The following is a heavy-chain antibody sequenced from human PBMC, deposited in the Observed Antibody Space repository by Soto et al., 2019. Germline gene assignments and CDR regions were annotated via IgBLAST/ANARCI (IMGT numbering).Heavy chain of an antibody. J-gene: IGHJ4*02. CDR2: ISSSGSTT. D-gene: IGHD3-10*01. V-gene: IGHV3-48*01. CDR1: GFTFSSYA. Sequence: GGSLRLSCAASGFTFSSYAMSWVRQAPGKGLEWVSYISSSGSTTYYADSVKGRFTISRDNAKNTLYLQMNSLRAEDTAVYYCARDGLHRTGGERDYWGQGTLVTVSS. CDR3: ARDGLHRTGGERDY.